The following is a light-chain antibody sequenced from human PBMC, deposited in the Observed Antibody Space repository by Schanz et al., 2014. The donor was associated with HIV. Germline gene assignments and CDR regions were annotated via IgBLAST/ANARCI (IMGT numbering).Light chain of an antibody. CDR2: GAS. CDR1: QSIDNY. CDR3: QQYNSYPA. V-gene: IGKV1-39*01. Sequence: DIQLTQSPSSLSASVGDRVTITCRASQSIDNYLNWYQQKPGKAPKLLITGASDLQAWVPSRFSGSGSGTEFTLTISSLQPDDFATYYCQQYNSYPAFGQGTKVEIK. J-gene: IGKJ1*01.